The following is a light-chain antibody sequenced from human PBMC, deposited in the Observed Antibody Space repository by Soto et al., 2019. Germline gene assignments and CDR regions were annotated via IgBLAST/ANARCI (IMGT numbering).Light chain of an antibody. CDR1: QSISRY. J-gene: IGKJ4*01. CDR2: AAS. Sequence: DIQMTQSPSSLSASVGDRVTITCRASQSISRYLNWYQQKPGKAPKLLIYAASSLQSGIPSRFSGSGSGTDFTLTISSLQPEDIATYYCQQYDNLPPLTFGGGTKVEIK. V-gene: IGKV1-39*01. CDR3: QQYDNLPPLT.